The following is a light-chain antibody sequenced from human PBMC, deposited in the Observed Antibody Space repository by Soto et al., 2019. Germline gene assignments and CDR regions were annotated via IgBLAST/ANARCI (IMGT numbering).Light chain of an antibody. Sequence: DIPMTHSPSTLSASVGDRVTITCRASQSISSWLAWYQQKPGKAPKLLIYDASSLESGVPSRFSGSGSGTEFALTISSLEPDDCVTYYCQQYDSYSWTFGQGTKVEIK. CDR2: DAS. V-gene: IGKV1-5*01. J-gene: IGKJ1*01. CDR1: QSISSW. CDR3: QQYDSYSWT.